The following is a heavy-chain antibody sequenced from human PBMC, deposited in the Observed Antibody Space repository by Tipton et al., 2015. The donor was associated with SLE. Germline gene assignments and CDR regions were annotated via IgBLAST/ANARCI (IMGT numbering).Heavy chain of an antibody. J-gene: IGHJ4*02. CDR1: GGSISSGSYY. CDR2: IYTSGST. D-gene: IGHD6-13*01. CDR3: ARSAGYGSNWAHFDY. V-gene: IGHV4-61*09. Sequence: TLSLTCTVSGGSISSGSYYWSWIRQPAGKGLEWIGYIYTSGSTNYNPALKSRVTISVDTSKNQFSLKLSSVTAADTAVYYCARSAGYGSNWAHFDYWGQGTLVTVSS.